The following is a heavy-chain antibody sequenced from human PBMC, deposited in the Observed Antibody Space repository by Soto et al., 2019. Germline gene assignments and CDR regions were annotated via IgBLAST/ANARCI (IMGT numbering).Heavy chain of an antibody. Sequence: GASVKVSFKASGYMFISYGINWVRQAPGQGLEWMGWIRPYNGDTKYAQNLQGRVTMTTDTSTSTAYMEMRSLRSDDTAVYYCVRDLDGSGSYYTDYWGPGTLVTVS. V-gene: IGHV1-18*01. J-gene: IGHJ4*02. D-gene: IGHD3-10*01. CDR1: GYMFISYG. CDR3: VRDLDGSGSYYTDY. CDR2: IRPYNGDT.